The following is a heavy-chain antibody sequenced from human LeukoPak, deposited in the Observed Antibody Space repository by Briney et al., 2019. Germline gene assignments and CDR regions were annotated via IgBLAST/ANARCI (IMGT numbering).Heavy chain of an antibody. CDR1: GGSISNDNIY. J-gene: IGHJ3*02. Sequence: SETLSLTCTVSGGSISNDNIYWSWVRQPAGKGLEWIGRIYTSGSTNYNPSLESRVTISVDTSKNQLSLKLSSVTAADTAVYYCARHDAFDIWGQGTMVTVSS. V-gene: IGHV4-61*02. CDR2: IYTSGST. CDR3: ARHDAFDI.